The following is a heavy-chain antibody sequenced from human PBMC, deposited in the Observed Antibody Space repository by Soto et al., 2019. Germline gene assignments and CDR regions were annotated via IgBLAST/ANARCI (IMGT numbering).Heavy chain of an antibody. D-gene: IGHD3-3*01. CDR3: ASSYYDFWSGYSALYGMDV. CDR2: ISYDGSNK. J-gene: IGHJ6*02. CDR1: GFTFSSYA. V-gene: IGHV3-30-3*01. Sequence: TGGSLRLSCAAPGFTFSSYAMHWVRQAPGKGLEWVAVISYDGSNKYYADSVKGRFTISRDNSKNTLYLQMNSLRAEDTAVYYCASSYYDFWSGYSALYGMDVWGQGTTVTVSS.